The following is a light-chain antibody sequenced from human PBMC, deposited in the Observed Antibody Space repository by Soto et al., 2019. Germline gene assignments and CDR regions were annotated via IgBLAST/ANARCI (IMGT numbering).Light chain of an antibody. Sequence: ESVFTQSPGTLSLSPGERSTLCLRASHSVSSNLAWYQQKPGQAPRLLIYGASTRATGIPARFSGGGSGAEYTLTISSLQSEDFAVYYCQQYDKWPRTFGQGTKVDI. J-gene: IGKJ1*01. V-gene: IGKV3-15*01. CDR1: HSVSSN. CDR2: GAS. CDR3: QQYDKWPRT.